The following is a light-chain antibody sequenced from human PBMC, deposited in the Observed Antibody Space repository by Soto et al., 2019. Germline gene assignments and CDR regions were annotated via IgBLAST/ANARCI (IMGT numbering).Light chain of an antibody. CDR2: AAS. CDR1: QSISSY. V-gene: IGKV1-39*01. CDR3: QQNYSTPLT. Sequence: DIQMTQSPSSLSASVGDRVTITCRASQSISSYLNGYQQKPGKAPKLQIYAASSLQSGVPSRFSGSGSGTDFTLTISRLQPEDFATYYCQQNYSTPLTFGQGTKLEIK. J-gene: IGKJ2*01.